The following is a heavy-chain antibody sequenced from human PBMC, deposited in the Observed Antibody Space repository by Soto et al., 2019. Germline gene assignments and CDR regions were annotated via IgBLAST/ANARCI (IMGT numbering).Heavy chain of an antibody. CDR1: GFTFTSYG. CDR2: ISAYNGNT. J-gene: IGHJ5*02. CDR3: ARYITIFGVVTDNWFDP. V-gene: IGHV1-18*01. Sequence: ASVKVSCKAPGFTFTSYGICWVRQSPGQGLEWMGWISAYNGNTNYAQKLQGRVTMTTDTSTSTAYMELRSLRSDDTAVYYCARYITIFGVVTDNWFDPWGQGTLVTVSS. D-gene: IGHD3-3*01.